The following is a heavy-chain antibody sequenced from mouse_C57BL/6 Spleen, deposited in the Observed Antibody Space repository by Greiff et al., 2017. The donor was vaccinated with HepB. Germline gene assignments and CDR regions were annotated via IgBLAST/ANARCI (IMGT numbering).Heavy chain of an antibody. CDR2: IYPGDGDT. V-gene: IGHV1-82*01. CDR3: ARAALLRSSYYAMDY. CDR1: GYAFSSSW. J-gene: IGHJ4*01. Sequence: QVQLKESGPELVKPGASVKISCKASGYAFSSSWMNWVKQRPGKGLEWIGRIYPGDGDTNYNGKFKGKATLTADKSSSTAYMQLSSLTSEDSAVYFCARAALLRSSYYAMDYWGQGTSVTVSS. D-gene: IGHD1-1*01.